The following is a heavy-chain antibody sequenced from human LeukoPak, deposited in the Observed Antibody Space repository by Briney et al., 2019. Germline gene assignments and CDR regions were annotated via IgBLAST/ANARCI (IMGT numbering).Heavy chain of an antibody. D-gene: IGHD6-13*01. CDR2: IYYSGST. V-gene: IGHV4-59*01. J-gene: IGHJ4*02. CDR3: ARNLIPEQLVLNF. Sequence: SETLSLTCTVSGGSISIYYWSWIRQPPGKGLEWIGYIYYSGSTNYNPSLKSRVTISVDTSKNQFSLKLSSVTAADTAVYFCARNLIPEQLVLNFWGQGILVTVSS. CDR1: GGSISIYY.